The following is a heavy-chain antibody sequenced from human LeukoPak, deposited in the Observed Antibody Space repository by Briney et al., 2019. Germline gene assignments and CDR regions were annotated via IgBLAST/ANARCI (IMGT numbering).Heavy chain of an antibody. D-gene: IGHD3-3*01. CDR3: ARHDPNPYYDFWSGPTGY. V-gene: IGHV3-23*01. CDR1: GFTFSSYA. J-gene: IGHJ4*02. CDR2: ISGSGGST. Sequence: GGSLRLSCAASGFTFSSYAMSWVRQAPGKGLELVSAISGSGGSTYYADSVKGRFTISRDNSKNTLYLQMNSLRAEDTAVYYCARHDPNPYYDFWSGPTGYWGQGTLVTVSS.